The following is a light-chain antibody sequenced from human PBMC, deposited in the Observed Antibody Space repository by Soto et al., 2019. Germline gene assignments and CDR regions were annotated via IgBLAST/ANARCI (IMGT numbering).Light chain of an antibody. CDR2: WAS. CDR3: QQYYSTPLT. V-gene: IGKV4-1*01. J-gene: IGKJ4*01. Sequence: DIVMTQSPDSLAVSLGERATINCKSSQSVLYSSTNKNYLDWYQQKPGQPPKLLIYWASTRESGVPDRFSGSGFGTDFTLTVSSLQAEDVAVYYCQQYYSTPLTFGGGTKVEIK. CDR1: QSVLYSSTNKNY.